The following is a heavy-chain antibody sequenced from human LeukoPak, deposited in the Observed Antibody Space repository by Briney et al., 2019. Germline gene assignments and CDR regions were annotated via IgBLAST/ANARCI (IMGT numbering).Heavy chain of an antibody. D-gene: IGHD6-19*01. CDR3: ATKQWLAPPPDS. V-gene: IGHV3-74*01. CDR2: INTDGTVT. CDR1: GFTFSKYW. J-gene: IGHJ4*02. Sequence: GGSLRLSCAASGFTFSKYWMLWVRQAPGKGLESVSRINTDGTVTTYADSVKGRFTVSRDNADNTMFLQMNSARDEDTAMYYCATKQWLAPPPDSWGQGTPVTVSS.